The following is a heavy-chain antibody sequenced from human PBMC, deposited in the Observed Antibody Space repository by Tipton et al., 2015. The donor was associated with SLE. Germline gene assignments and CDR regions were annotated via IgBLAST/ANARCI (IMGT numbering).Heavy chain of an antibody. CDR3: ASPHHYYDFWSGSPPFDD. CDR1: GVSISSRTYY. CDR2: IYYSGST. J-gene: IGHJ4*02. D-gene: IGHD3-3*01. V-gene: IGHV4-61*05. Sequence: TLSLTCTVSGVSISSRTYYWGWIRQPPGKGLEWIGYIYYSGSTNYNPSLKSRVTISVDTSKNQFSLKLSSVTAADTAVYYCASPHHYYDFWSGSPPFDDWGQGTLVTVSS.